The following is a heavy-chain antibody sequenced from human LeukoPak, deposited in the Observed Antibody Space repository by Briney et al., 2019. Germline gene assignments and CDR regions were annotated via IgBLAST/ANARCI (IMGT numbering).Heavy chain of an antibody. J-gene: IGHJ6*02. CDR3: ARDKRGTYYYYYYGTDV. CDR2: ISAYNGNT. CDR1: GYTFTSYG. Sequence: GASVKVSCKASGYTFTSYGISWVRQAPGQGLEWMGWISAYNGNTNYAQKLQGRVTMTTDTSTSTAYMELRSLRSDDTAVYYCARDKRGTYYYYYYGTDVWGQGTTVTVSS. D-gene: IGHD1-1*01. V-gene: IGHV1-18*01.